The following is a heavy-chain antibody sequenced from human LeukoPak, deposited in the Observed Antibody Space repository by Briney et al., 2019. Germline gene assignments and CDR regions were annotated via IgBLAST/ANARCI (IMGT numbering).Heavy chain of an antibody. CDR2: IRYDGSNK. V-gene: IGHV3-30*02. CDR1: GFTFSSYG. CDR3: AKDLFNYDILTGPIDY. D-gene: IGHD3-9*01. Sequence: GGSLRLSCAASGFTFSSYGMHWVRQAPGKGLEWVAFIRYDGSNKYYANSVKGRFTISRDNSKNTLYLQMNSLRAEDTAVYYCAKDLFNYDILTGPIDYWGQGTLVTVSS. J-gene: IGHJ4*02.